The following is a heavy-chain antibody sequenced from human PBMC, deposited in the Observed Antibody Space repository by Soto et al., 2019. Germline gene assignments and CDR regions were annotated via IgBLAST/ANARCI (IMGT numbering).Heavy chain of an antibody. Sequence: NASETLSLTCTVSGGSISSYYWSWIRQPAGKGLEWMGRIYTSESTNYNPXLXRXXTXXVDTSKNQFSLKLSSVTAADTAVYYCARDGHGSGSYRYYYGMDVWGQGTTVTVSS. V-gene: IGHV4-4*07. CDR3: ARDGHGSGSYRYYYGMDV. D-gene: IGHD3-10*01. CDR2: IYTSEST. J-gene: IGHJ6*02. CDR1: GGSISSYY.